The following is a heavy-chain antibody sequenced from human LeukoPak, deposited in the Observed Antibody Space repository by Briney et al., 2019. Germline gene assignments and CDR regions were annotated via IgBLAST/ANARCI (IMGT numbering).Heavy chain of an antibody. Sequence: PGGSLRLSCAASGFTVSSNYMSWVRQAPGKGLEWVSVIYSGGSTYYADSVKGRFTISRDNSKNTLYLQMNSLRAEDTAVYYCARVRRRGAFDIWGQGTMVTVSS. V-gene: IGHV3-53*01. CDR2: IYSGGST. CDR1: GFTVSSNY. CDR3: ARVRRRGAFDI. J-gene: IGHJ3*02.